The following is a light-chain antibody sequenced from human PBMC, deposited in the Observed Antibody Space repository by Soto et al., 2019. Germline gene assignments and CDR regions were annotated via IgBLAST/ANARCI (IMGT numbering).Light chain of an antibody. CDR2: AAS. J-gene: IGKJ1*01. V-gene: IGKV1-39*01. CDR1: QSISSY. Sequence: DIQMTQSPSSVSASIGDRVTITCRASQSISSYLNWYQQKPGKAPKLLIYAASSLQSGVPSRFSGSGSGTDFTLTISSLQPEDFATYYCQQSYSTPRTFGQRTKVDIK. CDR3: QQSYSTPRT.